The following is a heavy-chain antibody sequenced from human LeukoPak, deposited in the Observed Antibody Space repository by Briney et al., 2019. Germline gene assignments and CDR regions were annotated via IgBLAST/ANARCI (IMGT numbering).Heavy chain of an antibody. V-gene: IGHV5-51*01. CDR2: IYPGDSDT. Sequence: GESLKISCKGSGYSFTSYWIAWVRQMPGKGLEWMGIIYPGDSDTRYSPSFQGQVTISVDKSISTAYLQWSSLKASDTAVHYCVRMVLPPGMRGGQRYFDFWGQGTLVTVSS. D-gene: IGHD3-10*01. CDR1: GYSFTSYW. CDR3: VRMVLPPGMRGGQRYFDF. J-gene: IGHJ4*02.